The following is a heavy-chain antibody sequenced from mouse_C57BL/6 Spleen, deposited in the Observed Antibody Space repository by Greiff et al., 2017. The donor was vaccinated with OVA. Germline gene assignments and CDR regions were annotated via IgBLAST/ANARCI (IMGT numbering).Heavy chain of an antibody. V-gene: IGHV14-4*01. CDR3: TTMGLTGTLDY. Sequence: VQLQQSGAELVRPGASVKLSCTASGFNITDDYMHWVKQRPEQGLEWIGWIYPEDGDTEYASKFQGKATMTADTSSNTAYLQLSSLTSEDTAVYYCTTMGLTGTLDYWGQGTTLTVSS. D-gene: IGHD4-1*01. J-gene: IGHJ2*01. CDR1: GFNITDDY. CDR2: IYPEDGDT.